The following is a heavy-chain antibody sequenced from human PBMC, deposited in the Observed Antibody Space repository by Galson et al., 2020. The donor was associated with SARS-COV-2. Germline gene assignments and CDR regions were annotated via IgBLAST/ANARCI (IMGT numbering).Heavy chain of an antibody. V-gene: IGHV1-69*13. CDR1: GGTFSSYA. CDR3: ASPHIVVVPAAIMSYYYYGMDV. D-gene: IGHD2-2*01. J-gene: IGHJ6*02. Sequence: SVKVSCKASGGTFSSYAISWVRQAPGQGLEWMGGIIPIFGTANYAQKFQGRVTITADESTSTAYMELSSLRSEDTAVYYCASPHIVVVPAAIMSYYYYGMDVWGQGTTVTVSS. CDR2: IIPIFGTA.